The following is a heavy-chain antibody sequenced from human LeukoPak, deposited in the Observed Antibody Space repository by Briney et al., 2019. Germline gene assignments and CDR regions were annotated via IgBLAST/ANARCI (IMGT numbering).Heavy chain of an antibody. D-gene: IGHD3-22*01. J-gene: IGHJ4*02. CDR2: INSNSGGT. Sequence: ASVKVSCKASGYTFTAYYLHWVRQAPGQGLEWMGWINSNSGGTNSAQKFQGRVTMTRDTSISTAYMELSRLRSDDTAVYYCARVTYYDSSAYLPDYWGQGTLVTVSS. V-gene: IGHV1-2*02. CDR1: GYTFTAYY. CDR3: ARVTYYDSSAYLPDY.